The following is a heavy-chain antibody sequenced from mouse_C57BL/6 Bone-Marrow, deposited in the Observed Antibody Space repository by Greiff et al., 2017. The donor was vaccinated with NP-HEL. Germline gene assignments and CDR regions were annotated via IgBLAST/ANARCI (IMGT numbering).Heavy chain of an antibody. J-gene: IGHJ3*01. CDR2: ISSGSSTI. V-gene: IGHV5-17*01. Sequence: EVQLQESGGGLVKPGGSLKLSCAASGFTFSDYGMHWVRQAPEKGLEWVAYISSGSSTIYYADTVKGRFTISRDNAKNTLFLQMTSLRSEDTAMYYCARVYGSAFAYWGQGTLVTVSA. CDR3: ARVYGSAFAY. CDR1: GFTFSDYG. D-gene: IGHD1-1*01.